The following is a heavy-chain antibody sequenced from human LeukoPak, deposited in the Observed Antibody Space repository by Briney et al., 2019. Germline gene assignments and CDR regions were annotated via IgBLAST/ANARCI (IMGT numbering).Heavy chain of an antibody. CDR2: IWYDGSNK. CDR1: GFTFSSYG. V-gene: IGHV3-33*06. Sequence: GGSLRLSCAASGFTFSSYGMHWVRQAPGKGLEWVAVIWYDGSNKYYADSVKGRFTISRDNSKNTLYLQMNSLRAEDTAVYYCAKDPVLRFLEWPAHNWFDPWGQGTLVTVSS. J-gene: IGHJ5*02. D-gene: IGHD3-3*01. CDR3: AKDPVLRFLEWPAHNWFDP.